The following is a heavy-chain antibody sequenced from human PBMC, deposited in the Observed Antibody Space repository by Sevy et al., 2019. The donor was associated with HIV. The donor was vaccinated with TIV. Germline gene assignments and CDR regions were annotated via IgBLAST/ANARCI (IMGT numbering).Heavy chain of an antibody. V-gene: IGHV1-69*06. CDR3: ARDGIAAGSYYYMDV. CDR1: GGTFSSYA. D-gene: IGHD6-13*01. Sequence: ASVKVSCKASGGTFSSYAISWVRQAPGQGLEWMGGIIPIFGTANYAQKFKGRVTITADKSTSTAYMELSSLRSEDTAVYYCARDGIAAGSYYYMDVWGKGTTVTVSS. CDR2: IIPIFGTA. J-gene: IGHJ6*03.